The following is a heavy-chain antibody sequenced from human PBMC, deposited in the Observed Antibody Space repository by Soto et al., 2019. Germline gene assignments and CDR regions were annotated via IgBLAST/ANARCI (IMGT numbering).Heavy chain of an antibody. Sequence: GESLKISCKGSGYSFTSYWIGWVRQMPGKGLEWMGIIYPGDSDTRYSPSFQGQVTISADKSISTAHLQWSSLKASDTAMYYCARHGVLWFGELLYYYGMDVWGQGTTVTVSS. J-gene: IGHJ6*02. D-gene: IGHD3-10*01. CDR2: IYPGDSDT. CDR3: ARHGVLWFGELLYYYGMDV. CDR1: GYSFTSYW. V-gene: IGHV5-51*01.